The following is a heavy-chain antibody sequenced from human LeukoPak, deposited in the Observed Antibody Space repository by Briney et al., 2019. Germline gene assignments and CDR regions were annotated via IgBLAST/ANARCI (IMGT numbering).Heavy chain of an antibody. V-gene: IGHV1-8*01. CDR2: MNPNSGNT. CDR3: AQGITMVRGVTYYYYGMDV. J-gene: IGHJ6*02. D-gene: IGHD3-10*01. Sequence: ASVKVSCKASGYTFTSYDINWVRQATGQGLEWMGWMNPNSGNTGYAQKFQGRVTMTRNTSISTAYMELSSLRSEDTAVYYCAQGITMVRGVTYYYYGMDVWSQGTTVTVSS. CDR1: GYTFTSYD.